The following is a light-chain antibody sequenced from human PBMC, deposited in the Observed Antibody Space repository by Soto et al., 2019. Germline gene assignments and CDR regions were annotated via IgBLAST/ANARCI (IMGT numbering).Light chain of an antibody. CDR3: QQYVCSPRMYT. Sequence: EIVLTQSPGTLSLSPGERATLSCRASQSISSDYVAWYQQKPGQAPRRRIHCASTSDSCIPDRVSGSVSGTVFGHTIRRLEPEDFAVSYCQQYVCSPRMYTFGQGTRLEIK. V-gene: IGKV3-20*01. CDR1: QSISSDY. J-gene: IGKJ2*01. CDR2: CAS.